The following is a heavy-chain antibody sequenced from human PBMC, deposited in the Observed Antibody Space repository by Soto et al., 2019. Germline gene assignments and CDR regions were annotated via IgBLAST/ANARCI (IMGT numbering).Heavy chain of an antibody. CDR1: EFSFSSNW. Sequence: GGSLRLSCAASEFSFSSNWMHWVRQAPGKGLVWVSRINGDGSTTSYADSVKGQFTVSRDNAKNTLYLQMDSLGAEDTAVYYCARGPKERYGVDYWGQGTLVTVSS. CDR2: INGDGSTT. CDR3: ARGPKERYGVDY. D-gene: IGHD1-20*01. J-gene: IGHJ4*02. V-gene: IGHV3-74*01.